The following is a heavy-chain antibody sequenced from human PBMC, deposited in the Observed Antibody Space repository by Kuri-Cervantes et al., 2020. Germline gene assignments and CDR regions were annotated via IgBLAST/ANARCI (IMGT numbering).Heavy chain of an antibody. CDR3: ARYREITMVRGVIITGSYYYYGMDV. CDR1: GYTFTSYY. D-gene: IGHD3-10*01. J-gene: IGHJ6*02. Sequence: ASVKVSCKASGYTFTSYYMHWVRQATGQGLEWMGWMNPNSGNTGYAQKFQGRVTMTRNTSISTAYMELSSLRSEDTAVYYCARYREITMVRGVIITGSYYYYGMDVWGQGTTVTVSS. V-gene: IGHV1-8*02. CDR2: MNPNSGNT.